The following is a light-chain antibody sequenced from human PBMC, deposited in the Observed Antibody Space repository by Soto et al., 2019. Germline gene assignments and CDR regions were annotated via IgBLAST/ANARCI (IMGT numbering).Light chain of an antibody. J-gene: IGLJ1*01. CDR1: NSNIGAGYD. Sequence: QSVLTQPPSVSGAPGQRVTISCTGSNSNIGAGYDVHWYQQLPGTAPKLLIYGNSNRPSGVPDRFSGSKSGTSASLAITGLQAEAEADYYCQSYDSSLSGYVFGTGTKLTVL. CDR3: QSYDSSLSGYV. CDR2: GNS. V-gene: IGLV1-40*01.